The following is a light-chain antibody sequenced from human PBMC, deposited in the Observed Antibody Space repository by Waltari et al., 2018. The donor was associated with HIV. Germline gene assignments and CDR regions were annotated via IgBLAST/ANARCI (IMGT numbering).Light chain of an antibody. Sequence: QTVVTQGPSFSVSPGGTVTLTCGLSFASVSTRYYPSWYQQTPGQAPRTPIYNTNTRSSGVPDRFSGSILENKAALTIAGAQADDESDYYCVLYMGSGISVFGGGTKLTVL. CDR2: NTN. V-gene: IGLV8-61*01. CDR3: VLYMGSGISV. CDR1: FASVSTRYY. J-gene: IGLJ3*02.